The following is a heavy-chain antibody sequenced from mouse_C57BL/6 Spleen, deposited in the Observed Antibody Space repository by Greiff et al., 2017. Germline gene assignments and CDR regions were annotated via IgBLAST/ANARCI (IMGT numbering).Heavy chain of an antibody. CDR3: TGQLERYWYFDV. V-gene: IGHV6-3*01. CDR1: GFTFSNYW. Sequence: EVQLQQSGGGLVQPGGSMKLSCVASGFTFSNYWMNWVRQSPEKGLEWVAQIRLTSDNSATHYAESVKGRFTISRDDSKSSVYLQINNLRAEDTGIYYCTGQLERYWYFDVWGTGTTVTVSS. D-gene: IGHD4-1*02. CDR2: IRLTSDNSAT. J-gene: IGHJ1*03.